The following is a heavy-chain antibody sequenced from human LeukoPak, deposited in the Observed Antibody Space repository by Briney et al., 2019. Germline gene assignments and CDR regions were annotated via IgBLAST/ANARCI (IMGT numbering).Heavy chain of an antibody. Sequence: GGSLTLSCAASGFTFSSYAMSWVRQAPGKGLEWVSAISGSGGSTYYADSVKGRFTISRDNSKNTLYLQMSSLRAEDTALYYCAKIVKHIVVVTAMYFDYWGQGTLVTASS. D-gene: IGHD2-21*02. CDR3: AKIVKHIVVVTAMYFDY. V-gene: IGHV3-23*01. CDR2: ISGSGGST. J-gene: IGHJ4*02. CDR1: GFTFSSYA.